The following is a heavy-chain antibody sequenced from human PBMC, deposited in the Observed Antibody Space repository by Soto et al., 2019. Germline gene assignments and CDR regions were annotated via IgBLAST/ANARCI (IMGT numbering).Heavy chain of an antibody. CDR2: IFCDGMT. J-gene: IGHJ4*02. V-gene: IGHV4-4*02. Sequence: QVQLQESGPGLVKPSGTVSLTCDVSGVSISSGNWWSWVRQPPGKGLEWIGEIFCDGMTTYYPSLMGQATISVDTYKNRLSLRVTSATAADTAIYYCVRLVYDRRMNYLFFVYWGRGALVTVSS. CDR3: VRLVYDRRMNYLFFVY. CDR1: GVSISSGNW. D-gene: IGHD3-22*01.